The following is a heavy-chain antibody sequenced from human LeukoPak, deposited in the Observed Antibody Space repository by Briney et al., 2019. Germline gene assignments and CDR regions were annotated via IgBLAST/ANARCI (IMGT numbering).Heavy chain of an antibody. CDR3: ARGDILTDYSFDP. CDR1: GFTFSNYD. J-gene: IGHJ5*02. CDR2: IGTTGDT. V-gene: IGHV3-13*04. Sequence: GGSLRLSCAASGFTFSNYDMHWVRQATGKGLEWVSGIGTTGDTYYPASVKGRLTISRENAKNSLYLQMNSLRAGDTAVYYCARGDILTDYSFDPWGQGTLVIVSS. D-gene: IGHD3-9*01.